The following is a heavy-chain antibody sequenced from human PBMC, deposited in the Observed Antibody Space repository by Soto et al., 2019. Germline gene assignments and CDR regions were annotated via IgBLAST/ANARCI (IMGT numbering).Heavy chain of an antibody. CDR3: ERGRFSTTLYAGFDP. Sequence: QVQLVESGGGVVQFGRSLRLSCAASGFTFTSYAMHWVRQAPGKGLEWVAAISYHGRDEYYADSVKGRFSISRDNSKNTLNLQMNSLRAEDTAVYYCERGRFSTTLYAGFDPWGQGTLVTVSS. J-gene: IGHJ5*02. V-gene: IGHV3-30*04. CDR2: ISYHGRDE. D-gene: IGHD2-2*01. CDR1: GFTFTSYA.